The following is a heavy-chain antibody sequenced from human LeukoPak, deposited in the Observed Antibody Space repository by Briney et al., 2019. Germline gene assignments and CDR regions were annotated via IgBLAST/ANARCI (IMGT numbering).Heavy chain of an antibody. Sequence: GGSLRLSCAASGFTFSSYVMSWVRQAPGKGLEWVSYISSSSSYTNYADSVKGRFTISRDNAKNSLYLQMNSLRAEDTAVYYCATKSRYSSGWFPAPDYWGQGTLVTVSS. CDR2: ISSSSSYT. V-gene: IGHV3-21*05. J-gene: IGHJ4*02. D-gene: IGHD6-19*01. CDR1: GFTFSSYV. CDR3: ATKSRYSSGWFPAPDY.